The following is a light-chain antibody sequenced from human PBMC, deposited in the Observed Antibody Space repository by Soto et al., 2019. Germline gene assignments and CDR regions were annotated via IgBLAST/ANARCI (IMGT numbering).Light chain of an antibody. Sequence: QSVLTQPASVSGSPGQSITISCTGTSSDVGGHNFVSWYQQHPGKAPKFIIYDVRNRPSGVSNRFSGSRSGTTASLTISGLQAEDEADYYCSSYTSSSTVIFGGGTKLTVL. V-gene: IGLV2-14*03. CDR2: DVR. J-gene: IGLJ2*01. CDR3: SSYTSSSTVI. CDR1: SSDVGGHNF.